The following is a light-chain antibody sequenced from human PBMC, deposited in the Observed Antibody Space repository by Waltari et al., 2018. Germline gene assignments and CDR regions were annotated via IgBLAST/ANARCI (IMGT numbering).Light chain of an antibody. Sequence: QSALTQPASVSGSPGQSITISCAGTSSDVGAYNYVSWYQQYPGRAPKLLIYDFSQWPSGASNRCSGSKSGTTASLTISGLQAEDEADYFCSSYANTFHYVFGTGTKVTVL. CDR1: SSDVGAYNY. CDR2: DFS. J-gene: IGLJ1*01. V-gene: IGLV2-14*03. CDR3: SSYANTFHYV.